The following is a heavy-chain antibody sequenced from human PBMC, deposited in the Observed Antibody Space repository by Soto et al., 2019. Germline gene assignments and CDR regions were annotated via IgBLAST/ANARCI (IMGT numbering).Heavy chain of an antibody. CDR3: AKEGWCSSTSCYAGGVDY. V-gene: IGHV3-23*01. CDR1: GFTFSSYA. D-gene: IGHD2-2*01. CDR2: ISGSGGST. Sequence: GGSLRLSCAASGFTFSSYAMSWVRQAPGKGLEWVSAISGSGGSTYYADSVKGRFTISRDNSKNTLYLQMNSLRAEDTAVYYCAKEGWCSSTSCYAGGVDYWGQGTLVTVSS. J-gene: IGHJ4*02.